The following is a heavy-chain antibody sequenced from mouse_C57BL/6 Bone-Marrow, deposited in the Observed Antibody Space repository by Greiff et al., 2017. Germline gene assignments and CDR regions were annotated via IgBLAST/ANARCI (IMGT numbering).Heavy chain of an antibody. CDR1: GYTFTDYY. CDR2: INPYNGGT. D-gene: IGHD1-1*01. Sequence: EVQLQQSGPVLVKPGASVKMSCKASGYTFTDYYMNWVKQSHGKSLEWIGVINPYNGGTSYNQKFKGKATLTVDKSSSTAYMELNSLTSEDSAVYYCASTTRRAMDYWGQGTSVTVSS. CDR3: ASTTRRAMDY. V-gene: IGHV1-19*01. J-gene: IGHJ4*01.